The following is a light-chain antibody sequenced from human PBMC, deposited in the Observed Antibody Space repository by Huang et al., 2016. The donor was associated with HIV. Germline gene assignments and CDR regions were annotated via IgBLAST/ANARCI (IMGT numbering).Light chain of an antibody. CDR2: LCY. J-gene: IGKJ5*01. V-gene: IGKV2-28*01. CDR1: QSLLHSSGYNY. Sequence: DIVMTQSPLSLPVTPGEPASISCRSSQSLLHSSGYNYLDWYVQKPGQSPQLLIYLCYNRASGVPDRFSCSGSVTDVTLKISRVEAEDVGVYYCMQALETPRTFGQGTRLEIK. CDR3: MQALETPRT.